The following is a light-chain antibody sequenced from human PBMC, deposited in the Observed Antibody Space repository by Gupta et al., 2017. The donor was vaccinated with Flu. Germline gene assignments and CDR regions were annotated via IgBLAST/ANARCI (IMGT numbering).Light chain of an antibody. V-gene: IGKV3-20*01. CDR1: QSIASNY. CDR3: QQYGSSTYS. J-gene: IGKJ2*03. CDR2: DAS. Sequence: EIVLTQSPATLSLSPGERAALSCRASQSIASNYLAWYQQKPGQAPTVLFYDASRRATGIPDRFSGSGSGTDFTLTIRRLEPEDVAVYYCQQYGSSTYSFGQGTNLEIK.